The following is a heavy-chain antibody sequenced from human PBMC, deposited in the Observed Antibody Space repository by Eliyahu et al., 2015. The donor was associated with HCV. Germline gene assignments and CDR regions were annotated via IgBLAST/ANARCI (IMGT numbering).Heavy chain of an antibody. J-gene: IGHJ4*02. CDR3: AKENGAWYYYDFDY. Sequence: QVQLVESGGGVVQPGRSLRXSCAASRFXXSSYGMHWVRQAPGKGLEWVAVISYDGSSKYYADSVKGRXTISRDNSENTLYLQMNXLKTEDTAVYYCAKENGAWYYYDFDYWGQGTLVTVSS. V-gene: IGHV3-30*18. D-gene: IGHD3-10*01. CDR2: ISYDGSSK. CDR1: RFXXSSYG.